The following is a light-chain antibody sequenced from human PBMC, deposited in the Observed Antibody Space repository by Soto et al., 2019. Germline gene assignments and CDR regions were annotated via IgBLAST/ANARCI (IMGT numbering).Light chain of an antibody. J-gene: IGKJ4*01. CDR3: QQTYSTSRT. CDR2: AAS. CDR1: QSIITY. Sequence: DFQMTQSPSSLSATVGDRVTITCRTSQSIITYLNWYQQRPGKAPKLLIYAASNLQSGVPSRFSGSGSGTELTLTISSLQAEDFATYYCQQTYSTSRTFGGGTKVEIK. V-gene: IGKV1-39*01.